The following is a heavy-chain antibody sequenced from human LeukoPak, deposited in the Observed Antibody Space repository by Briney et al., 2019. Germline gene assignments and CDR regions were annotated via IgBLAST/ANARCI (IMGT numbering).Heavy chain of an antibody. V-gene: IGHV5-51*01. CDR3: AKSEGAISGGSDY. J-gene: IGHJ4*02. CDR1: GYSFTGYW. CDR2: IYPGDSDT. Sequence: GESLKISCKGSGYSFTGYWIGWVRPMPGRGLEWMGIIYPGDSDTRYSPSFQGQVTISADKSISTAYLQRSSLKASDTAMYYCAKSEGAISGGSDYWGQGTLVTVSS. D-gene: IGHD2-15*01.